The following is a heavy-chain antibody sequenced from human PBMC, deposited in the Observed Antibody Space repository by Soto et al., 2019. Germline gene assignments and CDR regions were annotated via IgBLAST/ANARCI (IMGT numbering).Heavy chain of an antibody. Sequence: GESLKISCAASGFTFSSYWMSWVRQAPGKGLEWVANIKQDGSEKYYVDSVKGRFTISRDNAKNSLYLQMNSLRAEDTAVYYCAREEGDSSSWYGSHRAFDIWGQGTMVTVSS. J-gene: IGHJ3*02. CDR3: AREEGDSSSWYGSHRAFDI. V-gene: IGHV3-7*05. D-gene: IGHD6-13*01. CDR1: GFTFSSYW. CDR2: IKQDGSEK.